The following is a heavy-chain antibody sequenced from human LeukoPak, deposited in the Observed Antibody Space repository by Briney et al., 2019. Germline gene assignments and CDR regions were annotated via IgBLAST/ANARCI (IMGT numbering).Heavy chain of an antibody. D-gene: IGHD3-10*01. CDR3: AKDMLRGVKGY. CDR1: GFTFSNYA. CDR2: ISGNGGST. V-gene: IGHV3-23*01. Sequence: GGSLRLSCAASGFTFSNYAMSWVRQAPGKGLEWVSTISGNGGSTYYADSVKGRFTISGDNSKNTLYLQMNSLRVEDTAVYYCAKDMLRGVKGYWGQGTLVTVSS. J-gene: IGHJ4*02.